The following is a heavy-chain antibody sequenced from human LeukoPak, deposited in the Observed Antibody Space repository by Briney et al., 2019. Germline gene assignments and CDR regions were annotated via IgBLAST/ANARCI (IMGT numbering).Heavy chain of an antibody. D-gene: IGHD3-10*01. Sequence: GGSLRLSCAASGFTFSSYSMSWVRQAPGKGLEWVPNIKQDGSEKYYVDSVKGRFTISRDNAENSLYLQMNSLRAEDTAVYYCARDYGSGSYYNVGYWGQGTLVTVSS. CDR2: IKQDGSEK. V-gene: IGHV3-7*03. CDR1: GFTFSSYS. CDR3: ARDYGSGSYYNVGY. J-gene: IGHJ4*02.